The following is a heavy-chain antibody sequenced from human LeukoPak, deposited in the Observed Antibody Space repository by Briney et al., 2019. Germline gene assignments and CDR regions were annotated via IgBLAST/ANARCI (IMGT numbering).Heavy chain of an antibody. CDR3: AKNGDRGAYCSGGSCYPYYYYSMDV. CDR2: SSSTGGTT. J-gene: IGHJ6*03. V-gene: IGHV3-23*01. CDR1: GFTFSSYE. D-gene: IGHD2-15*01. Sequence: GGSLRLSCAASGFTFSSYEMNWVRQAPGKGLEWVSASSSTGGTTYYADSVKGRFTISRDNSKNTLFLQLNSLRAEDTAIYYCAKNGDRGAYCSGGSCYPYYYYSMDVWGKGTTVTISS.